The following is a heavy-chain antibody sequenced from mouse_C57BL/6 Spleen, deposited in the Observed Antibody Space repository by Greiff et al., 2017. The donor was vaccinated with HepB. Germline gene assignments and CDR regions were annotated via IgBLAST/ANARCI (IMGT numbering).Heavy chain of an antibody. Sequence: EVKLMESEGGLVQPGRSMKLSCTASGFTFSDYYMAWVRQVPEKGLEWVANINYDGSSTYYLDSLKSRFIISRDNAKNILYLQMSSLKSEDTATYYCAREGLFYYGSSLFAMDYWGQGTSVTVSS. J-gene: IGHJ4*01. V-gene: IGHV5-16*01. CDR1: GFTFSDYY. CDR2: INYDGSST. D-gene: IGHD1-1*01. CDR3: AREGLFYYGSSLFAMDY.